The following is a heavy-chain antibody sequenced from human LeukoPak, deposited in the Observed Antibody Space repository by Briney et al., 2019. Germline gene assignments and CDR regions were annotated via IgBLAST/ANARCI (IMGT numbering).Heavy chain of an antibody. CDR2: IYTSGST. D-gene: IGHD3-22*01. V-gene: IGHV4-61*02. Sequence: PSETLSLTCTVSGGSISSGSYYWSWIRQPAGKGLEWIGRIYTSGSTNYNPSLKSRVTMSVDTSKNQFSLKLSSVTAADTAVYYCAREASTWQYYYDSSGSYYYYMDVWGKGTTVTISS. J-gene: IGHJ6*03. CDR3: AREASTWQYYYDSSGSYYYYMDV. CDR1: GGSISSGSYY.